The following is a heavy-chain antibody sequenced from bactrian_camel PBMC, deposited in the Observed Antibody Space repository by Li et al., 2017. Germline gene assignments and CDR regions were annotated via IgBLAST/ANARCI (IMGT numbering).Heavy chain of an antibody. D-gene: IGHD2*01. CDR2: VRGGGSTV. CDR1: GLTFATYA. V-gene: IGHV3S55*01. J-gene: IGHJ7*01. Sequence: VQLVESGGGSVQAGGSLKLSCTASGLTFATYAGAWYRQGPGKEREEVAAVRGGGSTVYYPDSVKGRFTISQDNTKNTLYLQMNNLKPDDTAMYYCAAVESGIIESTYCSGRVRGPSYGMDYWGKGTQVTVS.